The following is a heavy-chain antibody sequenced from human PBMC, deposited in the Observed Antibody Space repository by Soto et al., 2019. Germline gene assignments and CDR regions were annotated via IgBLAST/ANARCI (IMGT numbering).Heavy chain of an antibody. CDR2: IYKSAAT. CDR1: GDSISNLDYF. V-gene: IGHV4-30-4*01. D-gene: IGHD7-27*01. CDR3: ARGRYCLTGRCFPNWFDS. J-gene: IGHJ5*01. Sequence: SSETLSLTCSVSGDSISNLDYFWAWIRQPPGQALEYIGYIYKSAATYYNPSFESRVAISVDTSKSQFSLNVTSVTAADTAVYFCARGRYCLTGRCFPNWFDSWGQGALVTVSS.